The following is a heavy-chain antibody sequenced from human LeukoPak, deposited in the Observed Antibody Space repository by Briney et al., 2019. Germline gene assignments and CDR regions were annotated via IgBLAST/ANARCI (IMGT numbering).Heavy chain of an antibody. V-gene: IGHV1-2*02. J-gene: IGHJ4*02. CDR1: GYTFTGYY. CDR3: ARVFYDILTGYATPIGY. D-gene: IGHD3-9*01. Sequence: ASVKVSCKASGYTFTGYYMHWVRQAPGQGLEWMGWINPNSGGTNYAQKFQGRVTMTRDTSISTAYMELSRLRSDDTAVYYCARVFYDILTGYATPIGYWGQGTLVTVSS. CDR2: INPNSGGT.